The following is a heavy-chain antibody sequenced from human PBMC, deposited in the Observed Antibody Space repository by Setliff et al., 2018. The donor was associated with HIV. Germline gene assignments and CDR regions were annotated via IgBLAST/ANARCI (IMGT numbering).Heavy chain of an antibody. CDR1: GSSISSNYY. D-gene: IGHD3-22*01. J-gene: IGHJ5*02. CDR3: ASLKGHYFDTSGYYNNWFDP. Sequence: PSETLSLTCTVSGSSISSNYYWAWIRQAPGKGLEWIGCIDASANTYYIPSLKSRATISIDTSKNQFSLKLSSVTAADTAVYYCASLKGHYFDTSGYYNNWFDPWGQGTLVTVSS. V-gene: IGHV4-38-2*02. CDR2: IDASANT.